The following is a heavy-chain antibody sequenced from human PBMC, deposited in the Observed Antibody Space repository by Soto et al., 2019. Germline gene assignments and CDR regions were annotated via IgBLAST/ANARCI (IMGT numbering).Heavy chain of an antibody. CDR3: ARGPGVVVSADDAFDI. J-gene: IGHJ3*02. D-gene: IGHD2-21*02. CDR2: IYHSGSA. Sequence: QVQLQESGPGLVKPSGTLSLTCAVSGGSVSSSNWWSWVRQSPGKGLEWMGEIYHSGSAHYNPSLKRRATISLDKSKNQFSLRLTSVTAADTAVYYCARGPGVVVSADDAFDIWGPGTRVIVSS. V-gene: IGHV4-4*02. CDR1: GGSVSSSNW.